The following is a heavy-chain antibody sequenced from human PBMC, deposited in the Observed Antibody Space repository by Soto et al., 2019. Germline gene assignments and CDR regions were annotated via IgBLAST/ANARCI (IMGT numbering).Heavy chain of an antibody. J-gene: IGHJ3*02. CDR1: GYTFSAYT. D-gene: IGHD3-3*02. V-gene: IGHV1-3*01. CDR3: ARDTETLGPRANDALDI. Sequence: QAQLVQSGAEMKKPGASVKVSCKATGYTFSAYTMNWVRQAPGQSLEWMGWITAGSGNTKYSQNFQGRVSITRDTPASTVYMELTGLTSEYTAVYYCARDTETLGPRANDALDIWGQGTMVTVSS. CDR2: ITAGSGNT.